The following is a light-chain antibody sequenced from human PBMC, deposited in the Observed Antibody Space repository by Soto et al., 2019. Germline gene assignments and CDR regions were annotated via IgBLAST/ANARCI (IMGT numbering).Light chain of an antibody. J-gene: IGKJ3*01. Sequence: EIVMTQSPATLSVSPGERATLSCRASQSVSSNLAWYQQKPGQAPRLLIYGASTRDTGIPARFSGSGSGTEFTLTICSLQSEDFAVYYCQQYKNWPNFGLGPKVD. CDR3: QQYKNWPN. CDR1: QSVSSN. V-gene: IGKV3-15*01. CDR2: GAS.